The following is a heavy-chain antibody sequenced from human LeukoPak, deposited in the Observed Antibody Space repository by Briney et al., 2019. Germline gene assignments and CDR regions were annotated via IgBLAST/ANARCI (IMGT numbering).Heavy chain of an antibody. CDR2: INDDGSAT. D-gene: IGHD3-9*01. J-gene: IGHJ4*02. V-gene: IGHV3-74*01. CDR1: GFTFSNYW. Sequence: GGSLRLSCAASGFTFSNYWMHWVRQVPGKGLVWVSRINDDGSATFYADSVKGRFTISRDNAKNTLFLQLNSLRAEDTAVYYCARDLDWLLYDFWGQGTLVTVSS. CDR3: ARDLDWLLYDF.